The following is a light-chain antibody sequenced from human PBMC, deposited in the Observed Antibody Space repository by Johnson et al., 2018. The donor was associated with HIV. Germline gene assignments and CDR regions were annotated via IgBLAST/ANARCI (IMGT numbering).Light chain of an antibody. V-gene: IGLV1-51*02. CDR3: GTWDSSLSAHYV. CDR1: SSNIGNNY. Sequence: QSVLTQSPSVSAAPGQKVTISCSGSSSNIGNNYVSWYQQVPGTAPKLLIYENNKRPSGIPDRFSGSKSGTSAALGITGLQTGDDADYYCGTWDSSLSAHYVFGTGTKITVL. J-gene: IGLJ1*01. CDR2: ENN.